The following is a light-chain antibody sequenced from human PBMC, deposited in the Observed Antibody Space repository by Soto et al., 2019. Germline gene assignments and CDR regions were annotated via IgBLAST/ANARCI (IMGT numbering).Light chain of an antibody. J-gene: IGKJ1*01. CDR3: QQYGSSGT. CDR2: GAS. Sequence: EIILTQSPYTLSLSPGERATLSCRASQTVSSNYLAWCQQRPGQAPRLLIYGASTRAAGIPDRFSGSGSGTDFTLTITRLEPEDSAVYYCQQYGSSGTFGQGTKVDIK. CDR1: QTVSSNY. V-gene: IGKV3-20*01.